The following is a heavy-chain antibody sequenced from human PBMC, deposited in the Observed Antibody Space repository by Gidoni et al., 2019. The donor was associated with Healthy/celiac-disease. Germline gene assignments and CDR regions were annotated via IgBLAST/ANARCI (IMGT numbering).Heavy chain of an antibody. V-gene: IGHV3-30*18. D-gene: IGHD2-21*02. CDR3: AKGGVVVTAIDDY. J-gene: IGHJ4*02. CDR1: GFTFSRYG. Sequence: QVQLVESGGGVVQPGRSLRLSCAASGFTFSRYGMHWVRQAPGKGLEWVAVISYDGSNNYYAASVKGRFTSSRDNSKNTLYLQMNSLRAEDTAVYYCAKGGVVVTAIDDYWGQGTLVTVSS. CDR2: ISYDGSNN.